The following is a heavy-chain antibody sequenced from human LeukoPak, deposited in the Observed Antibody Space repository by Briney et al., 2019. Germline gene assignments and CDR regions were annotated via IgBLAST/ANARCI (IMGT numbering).Heavy chain of an antibody. J-gene: IGHJ6*02. CDR3: TRVGYDSSGAENYYYYVMDV. CDR1: GLTFSSYE. CDR2: ISSSGSTM. V-gene: IGHV3-48*03. Sequence: GGTLRLSCVASGLTFSSYEMNWVRQAPGKGLEWASYISSSGSTMSYADSVKGRFTISRDNAKNSLYLHMNSLRAEDTAVYYCTRVGYDSSGAENYYYYVMDVWGQGTTVTVSS. D-gene: IGHD3-22*01.